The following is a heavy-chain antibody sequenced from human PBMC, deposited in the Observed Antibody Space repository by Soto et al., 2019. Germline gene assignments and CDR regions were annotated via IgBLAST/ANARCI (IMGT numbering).Heavy chain of an antibody. Sequence: RLSCSASGFTFSSYAMHWVHQAPGKGLEYVSGVRGNGDPPFYADSVKGRFTISRDNSKNTLYLQMSSLSADDTAVYYCVKSRGGNNFDFFDWGQGALVTVSS. D-gene: IGHD5-12*01. J-gene: IGHJ4*02. CDR1: GFTFSSYA. CDR3: VKSRGGNNFDFFD. CDR2: VRGNGDPP. V-gene: IGHV3-64D*06.